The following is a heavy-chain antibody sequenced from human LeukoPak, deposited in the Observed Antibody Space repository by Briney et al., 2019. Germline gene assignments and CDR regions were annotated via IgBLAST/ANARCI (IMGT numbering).Heavy chain of an antibody. Sequence: SETLCLTCDVSGGSISSYFWSWVRQPPGKGLEWIGYIYYTGSPNYNPSLKSRVTISLDTSKNQFSLKLNSVTAADTAVYYCARAYIGYDFSYWGQGTLVTVSS. CDR1: GGSISSYF. D-gene: IGHD5-12*01. CDR3: ARAYIGYDFSY. V-gene: IGHV4-59*08. J-gene: IGHJ4*02. CDR2: IYYTGSP.